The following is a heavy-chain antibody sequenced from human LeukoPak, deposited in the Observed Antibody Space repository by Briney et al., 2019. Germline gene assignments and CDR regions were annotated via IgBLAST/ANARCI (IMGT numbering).Heavy chain of an antibody. CDR1: GGTFSSYA. CDR3: ASQRVPTVTTGLVDY. D-gene: IGHD4-17*01. V-gene: IGHV1-69*04. Sequence: SVKVSCKASGGTFSSYAISWVRQAPGQGLEWMGRIIPILGIANYAQKFQGRVTITADISTSTAYMELSSLRSEDTAVYYCASQRVPTVTTGLVDYWGQGTLVTVSS. CDR2: IIPILGIA. J-gene: IGHJ4*02.